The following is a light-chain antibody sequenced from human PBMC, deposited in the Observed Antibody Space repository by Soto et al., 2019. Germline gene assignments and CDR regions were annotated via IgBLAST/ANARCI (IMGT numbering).Light chain of an antibody. CDR2: AAS. J-gene: IGKJ5*01. V-gene: IGKV1-9*01. CDR3: QHLNSYPIT. CDR1: QDISSY. Sequence: IQVTQSPSSLSASVGYRVTITCRASQDISSYLAWYQQKPGKAPTLLIYAASTLQSGVPSRFSGSGFGTDFTLTISSLQPEDFATYYCQHLNSYPITFGQGTRLEI.